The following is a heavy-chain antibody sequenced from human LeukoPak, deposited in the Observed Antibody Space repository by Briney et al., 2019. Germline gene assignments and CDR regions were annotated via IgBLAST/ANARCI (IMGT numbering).Heavy chain of an antibody. J-gene: IGHJ4*02. D-gene: IGHD4-17*01. CDR1: GGSFSGYY. CDR2: INHSGST. V-gene: IGHV4-34*01. CDR3: AREEANYGIDY. Sequence: SETLSLTCAVYGGSFSGYYWSWIRQPPGKGLELIGEINHSGSTNYNPSLKSRVTISVDTSKNQFSLKVRSVTAADTAVYYCAREEANYGIDYWGQGALVTVSS.